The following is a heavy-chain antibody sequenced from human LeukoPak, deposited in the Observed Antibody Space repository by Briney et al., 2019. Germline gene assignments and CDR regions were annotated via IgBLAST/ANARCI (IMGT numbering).Heavy chain of an antibody. Sequence: ASGKVSCKASGYTFTSYAMHLVRQAPGQRLEWMGWINAGNGNTKYSQKFQGRVTITRDTSASTAYMELSSLRSEDTAVYYCARARAPGYNYFDYWGQGTLVTVSS. CDR1: GYTFTSYA. J-gene: IGHJ4*02. D-gene: IGHD5-18*01. V-gene: IGHV1-3*01. CDR3: ARARAPGYNYFDY. CDR2: INAGNGNT.